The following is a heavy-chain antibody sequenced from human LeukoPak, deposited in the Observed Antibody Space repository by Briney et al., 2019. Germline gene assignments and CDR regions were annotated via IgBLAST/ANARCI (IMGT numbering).Heavy chain of an antibody. CDR3: ARCKTPDGYYGMDV. D-gene: IGHD2-15*01. CDR2: IKHSGST. J-gene: IGHJ6*02. V-gene: IGHV4-34*01. Sequence: SETLSLTCAVYGGSFSGYYWSWIRQPPGKGLEWIGEIKHSGSTNYNPSLKSRVTISVDTSKNQFSLKLSSVTAADTAVYYCARCKTPDGYYGMDVWGQGTTVTVSS. CDR1: GGSFSGYY.